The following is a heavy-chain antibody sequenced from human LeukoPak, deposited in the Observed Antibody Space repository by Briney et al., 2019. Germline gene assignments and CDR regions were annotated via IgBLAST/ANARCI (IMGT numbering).Heavy chain of an antibody. J-gene: IGHJ6*03. V-gene: IGHV4-59*01. Sequence: SETLSLTCTVSGGSISSYYWSWIRQPPGKGLEWIGYIYYSGSTNYNPSLKSRVTISVDTSKNQFSLKLSSVTATDTAVYYCARGFYGSGSYSPPYYYMDVWGKGTTVTISS. CDR1: GGSISSYY. D-gene: IGHD3-10*01. CDR3: ARGFYGSGSYSPPYYYMDV. CDR2: IYYSGST.